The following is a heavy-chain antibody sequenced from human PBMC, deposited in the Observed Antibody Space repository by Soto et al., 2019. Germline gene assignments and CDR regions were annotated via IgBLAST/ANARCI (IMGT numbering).Heavy chain of an antibody. CDR1: GFTFSSDS. Sequence: EVQLVESGGGLVQPGGSLRLSCAASGFTFSSDSMNWVRQAPGKGLEWVSYISSSSTTIYYADSVKGRFTISRDNAKSSQYLQRNSLRDEDPAVDYGARDRGERTFGGVIAEGGFDYWGQGTLVTVSS. CDR3: ARDRGERTFGGVIAEGGFDY. CDR2: ISSSSTTI. J-gene: IGHJ4*02. D-gene: IGHD3-16*02. V-gene: IGHV3-48*02.